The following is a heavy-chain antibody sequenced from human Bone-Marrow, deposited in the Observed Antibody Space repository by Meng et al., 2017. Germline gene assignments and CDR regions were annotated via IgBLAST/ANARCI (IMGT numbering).Heavy chain of an antibody. D-gene: IGHD5-12*01. V-gene: IGHV1-2*06. CDR3: ARVRISSGHDRAGIDY. CDR1: GYTFTGYY. CDR2: INPNSGGT. J-gene: IGHJ4*02. Sequence: ASVKVSCKASGYTFTGYYMHWVRQAPGQGLEWMGRINPNSGGTNYAQKFQGRVTMTRDTSISTAYMGLSRLRSDHTAVYYCARVRISSGHDRAGIDYWGQGTLVTVSS.